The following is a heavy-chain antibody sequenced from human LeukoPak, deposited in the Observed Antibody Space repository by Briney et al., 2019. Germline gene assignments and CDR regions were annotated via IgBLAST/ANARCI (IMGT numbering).Heavy chain of an antibody. J-gene: IGHJ4*02. Sequence: GGSLRLSCAASGFTFSDYYMSWIRQAPGKGLGYVSAISTNGGSTYYADSVKSRFTISRDNSKNTLYLQMSSLRAEDTAVYYCVKERSYYDSSGYYRHYFDYWGQGTLVTVSS. CDR1: GFTFSDYY. CDR2: ISTNGGST. CDR3: VKERSYYDSSGYYRHYFDY. D-gene: IGHD3-22*01. V-gene: IGHV3-64D*06.